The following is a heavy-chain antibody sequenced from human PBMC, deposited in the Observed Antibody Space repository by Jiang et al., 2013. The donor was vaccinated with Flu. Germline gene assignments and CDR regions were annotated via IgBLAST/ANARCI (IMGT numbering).Heavy chain of an antibody. CDR1: GFTFSSYA. CDR2: ISYDGSNK. Sequence: PGRSLRLSCAASGFTFSSYAMHWVRQAPGKGLEWVAVISYDGSNKYYADSVKGRFTISRDNSKNTLYLQMNSLRAEDTAVYYCARAKSGYSYGSVYYYYGMDVWGQGTTVTVSS. CDR3: ARAKSGYSYGSVYYYYGMDV. V-gene: IGHV3-30-3*01. J-gene: IGHJ6*02. D-gene: IGHD5-18*01.